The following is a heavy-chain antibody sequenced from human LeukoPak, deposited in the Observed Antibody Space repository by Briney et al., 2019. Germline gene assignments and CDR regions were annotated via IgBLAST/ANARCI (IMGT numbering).Heavy chain of an antibody. CDR2: ISSSGSTI. V-gene: IGHV3-48*03. J-gene: IGHJ1*01. CDR1: GFTFSSYE. CDR3: ARDSNPYYYDSSGHGYFQH. D-gene: IGHD3-22*01. Sequence: GGSLRLSCAASGFTFSSYEMNWVRQAPGKGLEWVSYISSSGSTIYHADSVKGRFTISRDNAKNSLYLQMNSLRAEDTAVYYCARDSNPYYYDSSGHGYFQHWGQGTLVTVSS.